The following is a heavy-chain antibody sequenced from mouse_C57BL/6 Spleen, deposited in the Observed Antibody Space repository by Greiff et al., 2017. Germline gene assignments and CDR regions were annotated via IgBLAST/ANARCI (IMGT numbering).Heavy chain of an antibody. CDR1: GYTFTDYN. CDR3: AREEYYYGSSHWYFDV. J-gene: IGHJ1*03. D-gene: IGHD1-1*01. Sequence: EVQLQQSGPELVKPGASVKMSCKASGYTFTDYNMHWVKQSHGKSLEWIGYINPNNGGTSYNQKFKGKATLTVNKSSSTAYMELRSLTSEDSAVYYCAREEYYYGSSHWYFDVWGTGTTVTVSS. V-gene: IGHV1-22*01. CDR2: INPNNGGT.